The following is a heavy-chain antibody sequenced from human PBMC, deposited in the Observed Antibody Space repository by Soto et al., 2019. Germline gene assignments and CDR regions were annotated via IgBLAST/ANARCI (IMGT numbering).Heavy chain of an antibody. D-gene: IGHD6-13*01. Sequence: ASVKVSCKASGGTFSSYTISWVRQAPGQGLEWMGRIIPILGIANYAQKFQGRVTITADKSTSTAYMELSSLRSEDTAVYYCANSYSSSWYFQHWGQGTLVTVSS. CDR2: IIPILGIA. CDR3: ANSYSSSWYFQH. CDR1: GGTFSSYT. V-gene: IGHV1-69*02. J-gene: IGHJ1*01.